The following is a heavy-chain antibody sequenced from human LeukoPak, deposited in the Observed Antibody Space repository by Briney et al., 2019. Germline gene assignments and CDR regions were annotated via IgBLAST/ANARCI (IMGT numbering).Heavy chain of an antibody. CDR2: IKQDGSEK. Sequence: PGGSLRLSCAATGFTFNIAWMSWVRQAPGKGLEWVANIKQDGSEKYYVDSVKGRFTISRDNAKNSLYLQMNSLRAEDTAVYYCASGRLYTRDPDFDYWGQGTLVTVSS. V-gene: IGHV3-7*01. CDR3: ASGRLYTRDPDFDY. CDR1: GFTFNIAW. D-gene: IGHD2-8*01. J-gene: IGHJ4*02.